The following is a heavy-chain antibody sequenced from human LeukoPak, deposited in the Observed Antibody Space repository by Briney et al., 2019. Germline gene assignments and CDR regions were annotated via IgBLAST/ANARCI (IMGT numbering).Heavy chain of an antibody. CDR3: ARGPYCTNGVCYYRFWYFDL. Sequence: SVKVSCKASGGTFSSYAISWVRQAPGQGLEWMGGIIPISGTANYAQKFQGRVTITADKSTSTAYMELSSLRSEDTAVYYCARGPYCTNGVCYYRFWYFDLWGRGTLVTVSS. J-gene: IGHJ2*01. V-gene: IGHV1-69*06. D-gene: IGHD2-8*01. CDR2: IIPISGTA. CDR1: GGTFSSYA.